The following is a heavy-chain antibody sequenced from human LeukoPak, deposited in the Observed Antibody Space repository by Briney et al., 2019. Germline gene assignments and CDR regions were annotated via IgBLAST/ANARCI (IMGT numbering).Heavy chain of an antibody. V-gene: IGHV3-33*08. CDR1: GFTFSSYW. J-gene: IGHJ6*04. CDR3: AELGITMIGGV. Sequence: GGSLRLSCAASGFTFSSYWMSWARQAPGKGLEWVTVISHDAKSTYHVDSVKGRFTISRDNSKNTLYLQMNSLRAEDTAVYYCAELGITMIGGVWGKGTTVTISS. D-gene: IGHD3-10*02. CDR2: ISHDAKST.